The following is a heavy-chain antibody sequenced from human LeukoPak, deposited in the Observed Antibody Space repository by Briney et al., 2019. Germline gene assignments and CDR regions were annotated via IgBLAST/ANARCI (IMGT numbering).Heavy chain of an antibody. CDR1: GFTFSGFG. CDR2: IPFHGSNK. Sequence: GGSLRLSCAASGFTFSGFGMHWVRQAPGKGLEWVTFIPFHGSNKYYADSVKGRFTISRDNAKSSLSLQMNSLRAEDTAVYYCARGHSNYGDYFDYWGQGTLVTVSS. J-gene: IGHJ4*02. CDR3: ARGHSNYGDYFDY. D-gene: IGHD4-11*01. V-gene: IGHV3-30*02.